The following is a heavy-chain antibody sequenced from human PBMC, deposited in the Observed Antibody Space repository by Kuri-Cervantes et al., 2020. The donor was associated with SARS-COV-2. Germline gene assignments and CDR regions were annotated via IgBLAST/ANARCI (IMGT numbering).Heavy chain of an antibody. Sequence: GESLKISCAASGFTFSSYEMNWVRQAPGKGLEWVSYISSSGSTIYYADSVKGRFTISRDNAKNSLYLQMNSLRAEDTAVYYCARHLPDMETTMALDYCGQGILVVASS. J-gene: IGHJ4*02. CDR3: ARHLPDMETTMALDY. D-gene: IGHD5-18*01. CDR2: ISSSGSTI. CDR1: GFTFSSYE. V-gene: IGHV3-48*03.